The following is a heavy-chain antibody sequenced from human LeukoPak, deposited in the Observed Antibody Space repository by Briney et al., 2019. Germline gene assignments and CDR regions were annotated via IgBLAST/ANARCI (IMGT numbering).Heavy chain of an antibody. Sequence: GESLKISCKGSGYRFTSYWIGWVRQMPGKGLEWMGIIYPGDSDTRYSPSFQGQVNISADKSISTAYLQWSSLKASDTGMYYCARSTGPSGYSYGNPFDYWGQGTLVTVSS. J-gene: IGHJ4*01. CDR1: GYRFTSYW. D-gene: IGHD5-18*01. CDR2: IYPGDSDT. CDR3: ARSTGPSGYSYGNPFDY. V-gene: IGHV5-51*01.